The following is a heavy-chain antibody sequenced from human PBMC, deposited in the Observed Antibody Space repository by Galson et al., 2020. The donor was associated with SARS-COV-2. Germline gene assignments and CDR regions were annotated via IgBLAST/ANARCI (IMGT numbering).Heavy chain of an antibody. D-gene: IGHD2-2*01. CDR1: GFTFNNYD. CDR2: ISRGSNYI. V-gene: IGHV3-21*06. J-gene: IGHJ3*02. CDR3: ASDSTSVTNAFHI. Sequence: GESLKISCVASGFTFNNYDLNWVRQAPGKGLEWVSSISRGSNYIYYADSVRGRFTVSRDNAKNSLFLQMHSLRAEDTAIYYCASDSTSVTNAFHIWGQGTMVTVSS.